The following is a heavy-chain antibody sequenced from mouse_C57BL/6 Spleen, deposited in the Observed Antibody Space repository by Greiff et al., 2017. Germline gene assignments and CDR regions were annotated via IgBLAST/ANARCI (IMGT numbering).Heavy chain of an antibody. CDR3: ASGKYWYFDV. Sequence: VQLQQSGAELVKPGASVKLSCTASGFNIKDYYMHWVKQRTEQGLEWIGRIDPEDGETKYAPKFPGKATITADTSSNTAYLQLSSLTSEDTAVYYCASGKYWYFDVWGTGTTVTVSS. J-gene: IGHJ1*03. V-gene: IGHV14-2*01. D-gene: IGHD4-1*01. CDR2: IDPEDGET. CDR1: GFNIKDYY.